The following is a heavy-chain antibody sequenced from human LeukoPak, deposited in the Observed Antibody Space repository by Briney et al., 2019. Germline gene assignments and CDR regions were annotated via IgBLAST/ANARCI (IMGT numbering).Heavy chain of an antibody. CDR3: ARGVLEWSRQANCFDA. CDR2: IYTSGST. V-gene: IGHV4-4*07. Sequence: PSETLSLTCTASGCSISSYDWSWIRQPAGKGLEWIGRIYTSGSTNYNPSLKSRVTMSADTSKNQSFPMLSSVTAADAAVYCWARGVLEWSRQANCFDAWGQGTLVTVSS. J-gene: IGHJ5*02. D-gene: IGHD3-3*01. CDR1: GCSISSYD.